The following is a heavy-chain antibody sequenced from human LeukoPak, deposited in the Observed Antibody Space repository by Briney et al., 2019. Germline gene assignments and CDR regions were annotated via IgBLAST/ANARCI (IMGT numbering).Heavy chain of an antibody. Sequence: AGSLRLSCAASGFTVSGNYMSWVRQAPGKGLEWVSVIYSGGSTYYADSVKGRFTISRDNSKNTLYLQMNSLRAEDTAVYYCARDQVDSLRGVINYYYGMDVWGQGTTVTVSS. D-gene: IGHD3-10*01. CDR1: GFTVSGNY. J-gene: IGHJ6*02. CDR2: IYSGGST. V-gene: IGHV3-66*01. CDR3: ARDQVDSLRGVINYYYGMDV.